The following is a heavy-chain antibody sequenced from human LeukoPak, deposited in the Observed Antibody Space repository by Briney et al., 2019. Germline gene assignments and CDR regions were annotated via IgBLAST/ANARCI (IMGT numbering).Heavy chain of an antibody. J-gene: IGHJ4*02. CDR1: GGSISSYY. V-gene: IGHV4-59*08. CDR2: IYYSGST. CDR3: ARVYSSSYYYFDY. Sequence: SETLSLTCTVSGGSISSYYWSWIRQPPGKGLEWIGYIYYSGSTNYNPSLKSRVTISVDTSKNQFSPKLSSVTAADTAVYYCARVYSSSYYYFDYWGQGTLVTVSS. D-gene: IGHD6-13*01.